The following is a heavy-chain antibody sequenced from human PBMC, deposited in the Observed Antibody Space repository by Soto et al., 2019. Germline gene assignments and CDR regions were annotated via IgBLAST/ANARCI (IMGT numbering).Heavy chain of an antibody. CDR3: AREGGIVVVPAAKYHDAFDI. J-gene: IGHJ3*02. Sequence: SETLCLTCTVSGGSISSGGYYWSWLRQHPGKGLEWIGYIYYSGSTYYNPSLKSRVTISVDTSKNQFSLKLSSVTAADTAVYYCAREGGIVVVPAAKYHDAFDIWGQGTMVTVSS. CDR1: GGSISSGGYY. D-gene: IGHD2-2*01. CDR2: IYYSGST. V-gene: IGHV4-31*03.